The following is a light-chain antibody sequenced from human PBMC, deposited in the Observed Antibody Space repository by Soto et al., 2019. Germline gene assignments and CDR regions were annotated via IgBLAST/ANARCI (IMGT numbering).Light chain of an antibody. CDR1: SSDVGSYNL. CDR2: EGS. V-gene: IGLV2-23*03. CDR3: CSYAGSSTFEKV. J-gene: IGLJ1*01. Sequence: QSVLTQPASVSGSPGQSITISCTGTSSDVGSYNLVSWYQQHPGKAPKLMIYEGSKRPSGVSNRLSGSKSGNTASLTISGLQAEDEADYYCCSYAGSSTFEKVFGTGTKVTVL.